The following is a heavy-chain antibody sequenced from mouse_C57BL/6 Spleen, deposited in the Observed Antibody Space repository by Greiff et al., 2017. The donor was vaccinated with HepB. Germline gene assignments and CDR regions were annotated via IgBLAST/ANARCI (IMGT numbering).Heavy chain of an antibody. D-gene: IGHD1-1*01. CDR3: TRRGTTVVAPFAY. CDR1: GFTFSDAW. Sequence: EVKLMESGGGLVQPGGSMKLSCAASGFTFSDAWMDWVRQSPEKGLEWVAEIRNKANNHATYYAESVKGRFTISRDDSKSSVYLQMNSLRAEDTGIYYCTRRGTTVVAPFAYWGQGTLVTVSA. CDR2: IRNKANNHAT. J-gene: IGHJ3*01. V-gene: IGHV6-6*01.